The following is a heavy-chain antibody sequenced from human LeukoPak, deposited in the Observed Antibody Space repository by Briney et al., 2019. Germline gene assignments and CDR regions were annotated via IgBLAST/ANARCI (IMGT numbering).Heavy chain of an antibody. J-gene: IGHJ6*02. CDR3: VRGESEDSSGWYTSRCNYNLFYGMDV. Sequence: QPGGSLRLSCAASGFTFSSYGMHWVRQVTGKGLEWVAAIGVAGDTDYSGSVMGRFTISRENAKNSLYLHMNSLRVGDTAVYHCVRGESEDSSGWYTSRCNYNLFYGMDVWGQGTTVTVSS. CDR1: GFTFSSYG. V-gene: IGHV3-13*04. D-gene: IGHD6-19*01. CDR2: IGVAGDT.